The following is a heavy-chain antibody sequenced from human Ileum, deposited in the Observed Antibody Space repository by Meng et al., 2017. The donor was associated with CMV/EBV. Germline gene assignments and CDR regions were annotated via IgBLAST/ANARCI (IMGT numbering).Heavy chain of an antibody. CDR1: GDSISSHY. D-gene: IGHD2-15*01. J-gene: IGHJ5*02. Sequence: VQLQESGPGLMKPSETLSLTCTVSGDSISSHYWNWIRQAPGKGLEWIGYISNLGSPVFNPSLRSRVTMSFDISKNQFSLNLKSVTAADTAVYYCALASYSGSRTYDAWGQGSLVTVSS. V-gene: IGHV4-59*11. CDR2: ISNLGSP. CDR3: ALASYSGSRTYDA.